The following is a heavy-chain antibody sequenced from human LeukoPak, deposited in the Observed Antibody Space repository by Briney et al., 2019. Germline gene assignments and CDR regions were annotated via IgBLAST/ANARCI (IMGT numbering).Heavy chain of an antibody. CDR2: INHSGST. D-gene: IGHD3-22*01. Sequence: SETLSLTCAVYGGSFSGYYWSWIRQPPGKGLEWIGEINHSGSTNYNPSLKSRVTISVDTSKNQFSLKLSSVTAADTAVYYCARDSIGYYSYPDYWGQGTLVTVSS. J-gene: IGHJ4*02. V-gene: IGHV4-34*01. CDR1: GGSFSGYY. CDR3: ARDSIGYYSYPDY.